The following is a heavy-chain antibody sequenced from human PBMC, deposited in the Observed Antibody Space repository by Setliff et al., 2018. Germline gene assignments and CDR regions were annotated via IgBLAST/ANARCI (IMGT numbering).Heavy chain of an antibody. D-gene: IGHD3-16*01. CDR2: MNQDSTNK. CDR3: ARGLGKGTVDY. CDR1: GFTFSSSW. V-gene: IGHV3-7*03. J-gene: IGHJ4*02. Sequence: GGSLRLSCAAAGFTFSSSWMIWVRQVPGKGLDWVANMNQDSTNKYHVDSVKGRFTISRDNAKNSLFLQMDSLRVEDTAVYYCARGLGKGTVDYWGQGTLVTVSS.